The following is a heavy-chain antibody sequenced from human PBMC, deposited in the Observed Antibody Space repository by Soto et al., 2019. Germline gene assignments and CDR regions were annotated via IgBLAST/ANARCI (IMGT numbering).Heavy chain of an antibody. D-gene: IGHD7-27*01. V-gene: IGHV2-5*02. Sequence: SGPTLVNPTQTLTLTCTFSGFSLSTSGVGVGWIRQPPEKALEWLALIYWDDDKRYNPSLNSRLSITKDTSKNQVVLTMTYMDPVDTATYYCAHRRPYGCSGNWGDLDYW. CDR2: IYWDDDK. CDR1: GFSLSTSGVG. CDR3: AHRRPYGCSGNWGDLDY. J-gene: IGHJ4*01.